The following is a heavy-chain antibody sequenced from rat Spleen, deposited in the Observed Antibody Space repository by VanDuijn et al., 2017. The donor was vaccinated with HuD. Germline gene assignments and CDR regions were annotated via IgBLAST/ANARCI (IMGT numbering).Heavy chain of an antibody. CDR3: ARLFITTVAPPFDY. V-gene: IGHV5-29*01. CDR2: ISSDGTNT. J-gene: IGHJ2*01. Sequence: EVQLVESGGGLVQPGRSLKLSCAASGFTFSDYGMAWVRQAPTKGLEWVATISSDGTNTYYRDSVKGRFTVSRDNAKSTLYLQMDSLRSEDTATYYCARLFITTVAPPFDYWGQGVMVTVSS. D-gene: IGHD1-1*01. CDR1: GFTFSDYG.